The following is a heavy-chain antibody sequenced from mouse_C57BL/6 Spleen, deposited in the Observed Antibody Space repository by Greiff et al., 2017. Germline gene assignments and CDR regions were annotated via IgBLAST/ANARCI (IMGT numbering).Heavy chain of an antibody. J-gene: IGHJ4*01. CDR2: IDPSDSYT. CDR3: ARHYDYDLYAMDY. V-gene: IGHV1-69*01. D-gene: IGHD2-4*01. CDR1: GYTFTSYW. Sequence: QVHVKQPGAELVMPGASVKLSCKASGYTFTSYWMHWVKQRPGQGLEWIGEIDPSDSYTNYNQKFKGKSTLTVDKSSSTAYMQLSSLTSEDSAVYYCARHYDYDLYAMDYWGQGTSVTVSS.